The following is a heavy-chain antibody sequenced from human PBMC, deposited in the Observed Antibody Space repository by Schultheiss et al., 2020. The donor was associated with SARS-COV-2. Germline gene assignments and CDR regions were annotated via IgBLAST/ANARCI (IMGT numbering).Heavy chain of an antibody. D-gene: IGHD3-3*01. CDR2: MYYSGST. V-gene: IGHV4-59*12. CDR1: GGSISSYY. J-gene: IGHJ5*02. CDR3: ARVDHVLRFLRP. Sequence: SETLSLTCTVSGGSISSYYWSWIRQPPGKGLEWIGYMYYSGSTDYSPSLRSRVTMSVDTSKNQFSLKLSSVTAADTAVYYCARVDHVLRFLRPWGQGTLVTVSS.